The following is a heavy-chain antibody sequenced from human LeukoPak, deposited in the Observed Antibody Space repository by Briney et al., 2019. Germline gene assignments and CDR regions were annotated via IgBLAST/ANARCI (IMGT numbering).Heavy chain of an antibody. Sequence: GGSLRLSXAASGFTFSSYSMNWVRQPPGKGLEWVSYISSSSSTIYYADSVKGRFTISRDNAKNSLYLQMNSLRAEDTAVYYCAREGGYDFWSGYYEGPFDYWGQGTLVTVSS. D-gene: IGHD3-3*01. CDR2: ISSSSSTI. CDR1: GFTFSSYS. CDR3: AREGGYDFWSGYYEGPFDY. V-gene: IGHV3-48*01. J-gene: IGHJ4*02.